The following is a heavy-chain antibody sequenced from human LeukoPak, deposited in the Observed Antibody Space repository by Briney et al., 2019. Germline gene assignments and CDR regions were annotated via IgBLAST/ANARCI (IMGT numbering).Heavy chain of an antibody. CDR2: IYSDGSRT. D-gene: IGHD6-19*01. CDR3: VKSPGSGWPV. CDR1: GFTFSSFA. V-gene: IGHV3-64D*06. Sequence: GGSLRLSCAASGFTFSSFAMHWFRQAPGKGLEYLSAIYSDGSRTYYADSVKGRFTISRDNSKNTLYFEMSSLRVEDTAVYYCVKSPGSGWPVWGQGTLLTVSS. J-gene: IGHJ4*02.